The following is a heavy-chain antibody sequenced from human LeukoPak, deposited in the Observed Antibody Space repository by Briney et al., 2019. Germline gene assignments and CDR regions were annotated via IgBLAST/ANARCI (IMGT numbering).Heavy chain of an antibody. V-gene: IGHV4-39*07. CDR1: SGSISSKNYY. CDR3: ARGSRRRSFGY. Sequence: SETLSLTCTVSSGSISSKNYYWGWIRQPPGKGLEWIGSIYHSGSTYYNPSLRSRVTISVDTSKNQFSLKLSSVTAADTAVYYCARGSRRRSFGYWGQGTLVTVSS. CDR2: IYHSGST. J-gene: IGHJ4*02.